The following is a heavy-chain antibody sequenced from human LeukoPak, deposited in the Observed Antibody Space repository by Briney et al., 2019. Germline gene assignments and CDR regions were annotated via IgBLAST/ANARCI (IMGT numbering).Heavy chain of an antibody. CDR1: GYTFTGYY. CDR3: ARGRRTPLLWFGVGEFDY. V-gene: IGHV1-2*04. J-gene: IGHJ4*02. CDR2: INPNSGGT. Sequence: ASVKVSCKASGYTFTGYYMHWVRQAPGQGLEWMGWINPNSGGTNYAQKFQGWVTMTRDTSISTAYMEQSRLRSDDTAVYYCARGRRTPLLWFGVGEFDYWGQGTLVTVSS. D-gene: IGHD3-10*01.